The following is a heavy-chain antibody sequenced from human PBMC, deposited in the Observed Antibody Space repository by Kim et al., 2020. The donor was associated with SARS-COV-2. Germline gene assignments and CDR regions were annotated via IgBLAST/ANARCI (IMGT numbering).Heavy chain of an antibody. D-gene: IGHD1-26*01. Sequence: GGSLRLSCGASGFTFSNYAMSWVRQAPGKGLEWVSGISGSGSSTFYADSVKGRFTFSRDNSRNTVYLQMNSLRAEDTAIYYCAKDRLARGSPDAFDFWGRGTVVTVSS. CDR1: GFTFSNYA. CDR3: AKDRLARGSPDAFDF. J-gene: IGHJ3*01. CDR2: ISGSGSST. V-gene: IGHV3-23*01.